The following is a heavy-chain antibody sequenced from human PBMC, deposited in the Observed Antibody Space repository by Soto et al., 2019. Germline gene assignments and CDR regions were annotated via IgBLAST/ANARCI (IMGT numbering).Heavy chain of an antibody. CDR1: GGTFSSYA. CDR2: IIPIFGTA. V-gene: IGHV1-69*13. J-gene: IGHJ6*02. CDR3: ARDFWGRSVIRITMVRGGFYGMDV. Sequence: VASVKVSCKASGGTFSSYAISWVRQAPGQGLEWMGGIIPIFGTANYAQKFQGRVTITADESTSTAYMELSSLRSEDTAVYYCARDFWGRSVIRITMVRGGFYGMDVWGQGTTVTVSS. D-gene: IGHD3-10*01.